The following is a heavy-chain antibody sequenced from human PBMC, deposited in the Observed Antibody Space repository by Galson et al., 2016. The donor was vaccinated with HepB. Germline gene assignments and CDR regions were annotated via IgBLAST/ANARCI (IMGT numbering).Heavy chain of an antibody. V-gene: IGHV3-23*01. CDR2: IIAIGSST. CDR1: GFTFSSYA. CDR3: ARTTVSYYDY. J-gene: IGHJ4*02. Sequence: SLRLSCAASGFTFSSYAMNWVRQTPGKGLEWVSGIIAIGSSTYYADSVKGRFTISRDNSKNTLYLQMNSLRAEDTAVYYCARTTVSYYDYWGQGTLVTVSS. D-gene: IGHD4-17*01.